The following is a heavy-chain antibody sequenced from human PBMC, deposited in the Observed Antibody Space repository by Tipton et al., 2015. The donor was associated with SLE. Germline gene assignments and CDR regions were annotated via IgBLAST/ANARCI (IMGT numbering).Heavy chain of an antibody. CDR2: IYTNENT. V-gene: IGHV4-4*07. J-gene: IGHJ5*02. Sequence: TLSLTCTVSGGSISSYYWSWIRQPAGGGLEWIGRIYTNENTNYNPSLKSRVTMSVDTSKNQFSLKLGSVSAADTAVYYCARGGASSKWLDPWGPGTLVTVSS. CDR1: GGSISSYY. D-gene: IGHD6-6*01. CDR3: ARGGASSKWLDP.